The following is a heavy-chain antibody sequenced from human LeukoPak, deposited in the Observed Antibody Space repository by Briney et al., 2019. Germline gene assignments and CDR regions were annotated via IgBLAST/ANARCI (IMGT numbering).Heavy chain of an antibody. D-gene: IGHD3-22*01. CDR2: IYYSGST. Sequence: PSETLSLTCTVSGGSISSSSYYWGWIRQPPGKGLEWIGSIYYSGSTYYNPSLKSRVTISVDTSKNQFTLKLSSVTAADTAVYYCAREVDYDSSGNYWGQGTLVTVSS. J-gene: IGHJ4*02. V-gene: IGHV4-39*06. CDR3: AREVDYDSSGNY. CDR1: GGSISSSSYY.